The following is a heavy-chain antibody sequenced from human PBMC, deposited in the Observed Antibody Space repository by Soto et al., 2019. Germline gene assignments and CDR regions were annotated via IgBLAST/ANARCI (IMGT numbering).Heavy chain of an antibody. D-gene: IGHD2-15*01. V-gene: IGHV1-18*01. CDR1: GYTFTNYG. Sequence: VQLVQSGVEVKKPGASVKVSCKASGYTFTNYGITWVRQAPGQGLEWMGWISPYNGNTDYAQKVQGRVTMTTDTSTTTAYMELRSLRSDDSAVYYCARGGLGHCSGGSCPQNWFDPWGQGTLVTVSS. CDR2: ISPYNGNT. J-gene: IGHJ5*02. CDR3: ARGGLGHCSGGSCPQNWFDP.